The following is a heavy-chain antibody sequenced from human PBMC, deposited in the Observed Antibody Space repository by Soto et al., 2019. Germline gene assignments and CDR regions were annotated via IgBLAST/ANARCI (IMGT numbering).Heavy chain of an antibody. Sequence: ASVTVSCKASGFTFTSSAVQWVRQARGQRLEWIGWIVVGSGNTNYAQKFQERVTITRDMSTSTAYMELSCLRSEDTAVYYCAATYSSGEPFDYWGQGTLVTVS. D-gene: IGHD6-19*01. CDR3: AATYSSGEPFDY. J-gene: IGHJ4*02. V-gene: IGHV1-58*01. CDR2: IVVGSGNT. CDR1: GFTFTSSA.